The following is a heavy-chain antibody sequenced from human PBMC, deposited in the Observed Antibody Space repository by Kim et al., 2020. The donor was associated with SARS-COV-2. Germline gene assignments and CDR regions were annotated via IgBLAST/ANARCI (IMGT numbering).Heavy chain of an antibody. D-gene: IGHD2-8*02. CDR3: ARDTGGPIDY. Sequence: GGSLRLSCAASGFTFSSYGMHWVRQVPGKGLEWVAVISYDGSNKYYADSVKGRFTISRDNSKNTLYLQMNSLRAEDTAVYYCARDTGGPIDYWGQGTLVT. CDR1: GFTFSSYG. J-gene: IGHJ4*02. CDR2: ISYDGSNK. V-gene: IGHV3-33*05.